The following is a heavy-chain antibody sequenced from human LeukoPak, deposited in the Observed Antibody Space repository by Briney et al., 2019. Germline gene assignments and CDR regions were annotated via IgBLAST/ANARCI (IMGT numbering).Heavy chain of an antibody. D-gene: IGHD4-17*01. Sequence: GRSLRLSCAASGFTFSSYAMHWVRQAPGKGLEWVAVIWYDGSNKYYADSVKGRFTISRDNSKNTLYLQMNSLRAEDTAVYYCARSDGGTVTPSYYYYGMDVWGQGTTVTVSS. CDR2: IWYDGSNK. J-gene: IGHJ6*02. CDR3: ARSDGGTVTPSYYYYGMDV. CDR1: GFTFSSYA. V-gene: IGHV3-33*08.